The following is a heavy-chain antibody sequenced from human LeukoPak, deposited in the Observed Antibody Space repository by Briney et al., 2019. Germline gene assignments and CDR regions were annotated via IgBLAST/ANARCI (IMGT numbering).Heavy chain of an antibody. V-gene: IGHV4-59*01. D-gene: IGHD3-3*01. J-gene: IGHJ6*02. CDR3: ARDGGYDFWSGYQDVYYYYGMDV. Sequence: SETLSLTCTVSGGSISSYYWSWIRQPPGKGLEWIGYIYYRGSTNYNPSLKSRVTISVDTSKNQFSLKLSSVTAADTAVYYCARDGGYDFWSGYQDVYYYYGMDVWGQGTTVTVSS. CDR1: GGSISSYY. CDR2: IYYRGST.